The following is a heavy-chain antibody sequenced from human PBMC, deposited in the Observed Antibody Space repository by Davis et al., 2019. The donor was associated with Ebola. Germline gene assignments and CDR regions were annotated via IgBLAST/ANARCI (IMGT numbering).Heavy chain of an antibody. J-gene: IGHJ6*02. V-gene: IGHV3-53*04. CDR3: ASPPLIHKPTGYGMDV. D-gene: IGHD3-16*01. Sequence: GESLKISCAASGFTVSSNYMSWVRQAPGKGLEWVSVIYSGGSTYYADSVKGRFTISRHNSKNTLYLQMNSLRAEDTAVYYCASPPLIHKPTGYGMDVWGQGTTVTVSS. CDR1: GFTVSSNY. CDR2: IYSGGST.